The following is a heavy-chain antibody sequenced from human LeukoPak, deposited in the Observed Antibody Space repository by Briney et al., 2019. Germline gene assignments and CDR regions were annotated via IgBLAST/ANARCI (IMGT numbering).Heavy chain of an antibody. CDR3: AKNAYCSSTSCYAYDAFDI. V-gene: IGHV1-18*01. Sequence: ASVKVSCKASGGTFSSYAISWVRQAPGQGLERMGWISAYNGNTNYAQKLQGRVTMTTDTSTSTAYMELRSLRSDDTAVYYCAKNAYCSSTSCYAYDAFDIWGQGTMVTVSS. CDR1: GGTFSSYA. CDR2: ISAYNGNT. D-gene: IGHD2-2*01. J-gene: IGHJ3*02.